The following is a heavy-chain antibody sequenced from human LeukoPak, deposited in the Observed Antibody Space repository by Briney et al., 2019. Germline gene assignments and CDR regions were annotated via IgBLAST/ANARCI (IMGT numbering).Heavy chain of an antibody. CDR1: GGSFSGYY. Sequence: PSETLSLTCAVYGGSFSGYYWSWIRQPPGKGLEWIGEINHSGSTNYNPSLKSRVTISVDTSKNQFSLKLSSVTAADTAVYYCARLSISYSSSWYYFDYWGQGTLVTVSS. V-gene: IGHV4-34*01. D-gene: IGHD6-13*01. CDR2: INHSGST. J-gene: IGHJ4*02. CDR3: ARLSISYSSSWYYFDY.